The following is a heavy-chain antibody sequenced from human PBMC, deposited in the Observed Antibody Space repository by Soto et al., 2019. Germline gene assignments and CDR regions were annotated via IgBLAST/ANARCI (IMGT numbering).Heavy chain of an antibody. Sequence: QVQLVQSGAEVKKPGASVKVSCKASGYTFTSYGITWVRQAPGQGLEWMGWISAYNGNTNYAQKLHGRVTMTTDTSPSTAYLERRSQRSHVPGVYYGARTSLEGVLAWFGENKWFDPRGQGTLVPVAS. CDR1: GYTFTSYG. CDR2: ISAYNGNT. CDR3: ARTSLEGVLAWFGENKWFDP. D-gene: IGHD3-10*01. J-gene: IGHJ5*02. V-gene: IGHV1-18*01.